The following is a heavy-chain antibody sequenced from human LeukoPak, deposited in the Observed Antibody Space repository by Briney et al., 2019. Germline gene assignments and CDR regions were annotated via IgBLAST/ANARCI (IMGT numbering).Heavy chain of an antibody. J-gene: IGHJ4*02. Sequence: GGSLRLSCAASGFTFSSYSMNWVRQAPGKGLEWVSAISGSGGSTYYADSVKGRFTISRDNSKSTLYLQMNSLRAEDTAVYYCAKARYSSTDWGQGTLVTVSS. D-gene: IGHD6-13*01. CDR3: AKARYSSTD. V-gene: IGHV3-23*01. CDR1: GFTFSSYS. CDR2: ISGSGGST.